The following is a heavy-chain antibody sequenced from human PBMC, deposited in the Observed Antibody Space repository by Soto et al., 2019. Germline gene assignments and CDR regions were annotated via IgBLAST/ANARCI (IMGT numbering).Heavy chain of an antibody. Sequence: GASVKVSCKASGGTFSSYAISWVRQAPGQGLEWMGGIIPIFGTANYAQKFQGRVTITADESTSTAYMELSSLRSEDTAVYNCAREGYLSSTSGFMDVWGQGTTVTVSS. CDR1: GGTFSSYA. CDR3: AREGYLSSTSGFMDV. V-gene: IGHV1-69*13. CDR2: IIPIFGTA. D-gene: IGHD2-2*01. J-gene: IGHJ6*02.